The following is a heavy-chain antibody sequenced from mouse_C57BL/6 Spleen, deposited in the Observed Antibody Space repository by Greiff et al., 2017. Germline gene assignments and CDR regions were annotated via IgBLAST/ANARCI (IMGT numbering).Heavy chain of an antibody. D-gene: IGHD2-12*01. CDR1: GFNIKDYY. Sequence: VQLQQSGAELVRPGASVKLSCTASGFNIKDYYMHWVKQRPEQGLEWIGRIDPEDGDTEYAPKFQGKATMTADTSSNTAYLPLLSLTSEDTAVYYCTTPYDVYAMDYWGQGTSVTVSS. CDR2: IDPEDGDT. CDR3: TTPYDVYAMDY. J-gene: IGHJ4*01. V-gene: IGHV14-1*01.